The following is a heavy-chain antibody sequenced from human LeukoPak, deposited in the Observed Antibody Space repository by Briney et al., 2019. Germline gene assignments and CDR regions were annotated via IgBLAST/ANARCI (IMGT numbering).Heavy chain of an antibody. CDR2: ISGSGGST. CDR3: ARDPWFGEYYFDY. V-gene: IGHV3-23*01. Sequence: GGSLRLSCAASGFTFSSYGMSWVRQAPGKGLEWVSAISGSGGSTYYADSVKGRFTISRDNSKNTLYLQMNSLRAEDTAVYYCARDPWFGEYYFDYWGQGTLVTVSS. CDR1: GFTFSSYG. J-gene: IGHJ4*02. D-gene: IGHD3-10*01.